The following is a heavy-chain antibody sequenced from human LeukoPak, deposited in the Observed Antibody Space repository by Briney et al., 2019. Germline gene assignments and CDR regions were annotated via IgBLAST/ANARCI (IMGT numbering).Heavy chain of an antibody. J-gene: IGHJ3*02. D-gene: IGHD3-10*01. CDR1: GGSITSSSYY. V-gene: IGHV4-39*07. CDR3: ARDRVRGALGAFDI. Sequence: SETLSLTCTVSGGSITSSSYYWGWIRQPPGKGLEWIGSVYYSGNTYYNPSLKSRVTISVDTSKNQFSLKLSSVTAADTAVYYCARDRVRGALGAFDIWGQGTMVTVSS. CDR2: VYYSGNT.